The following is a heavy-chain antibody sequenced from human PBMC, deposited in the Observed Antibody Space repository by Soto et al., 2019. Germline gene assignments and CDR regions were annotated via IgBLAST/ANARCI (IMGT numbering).Heavy chain of an antibody. Sequence: TLSLTCAVYGGSFSGYYWSWIRQPPGKGLEWIGEINHRGSTNYNPSLKSRVTISLYTSKNQFSPQLSSVTAADTAVYYCARQRITIFGVVVYYYYRMDASGQGTTVTVS. CDR2: INHRGST. D-gene: IGHD3-3*01. V-gene: IGHV4-34*01. CDR1: GGSFSGYY. CDR3: ARQRITIFGVVVYYYYRMDA. J-gene: IGHJ6*01.